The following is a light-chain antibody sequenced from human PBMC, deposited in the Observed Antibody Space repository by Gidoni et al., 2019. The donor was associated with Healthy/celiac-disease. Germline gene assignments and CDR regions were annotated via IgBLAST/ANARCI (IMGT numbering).Light chain of an antibody. CDR3: NSRDSSGKHLHVV. CDR1: SLRSYY. V-gene: IGLV3-19*01. J-gene: IGLJ2*01. CDR2: GKN. Sequence: SSELTQDPAVSVALGQTVRITCQGDSLRSYYASWYQQKPGQAPVLVIYGKNNRPSGIPDRFSGSSSGNTASLTITGAQAEDEADYYCNSRDSSGKHLHVVFGGGTKLTVL.